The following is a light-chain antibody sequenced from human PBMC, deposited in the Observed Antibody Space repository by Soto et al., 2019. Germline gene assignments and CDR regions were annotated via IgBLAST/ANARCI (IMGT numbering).Light chain of an antibody. Sequence: EIVLTQSPATLSLSPGERATLSCRASQSVSSYLAWYQQKPGQAPRLLIYDASNRATGIPARFSGSWSGTDFTLTISSLEPEDFAVYYCQHRRTFGQGTKVEIK. CDR3: QHRRT. J-gene: IGKJ1*01. CDR1: QSVSSY. V-gene: IGKV3-11*01. CDR2: DAS.